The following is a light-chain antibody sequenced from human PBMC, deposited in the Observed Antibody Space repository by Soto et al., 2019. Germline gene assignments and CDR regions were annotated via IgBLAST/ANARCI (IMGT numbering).Light chain of an antibody. Sequence: QLVLTQPPSVSGAPGQRVTISCTGSSSNIGAGYDVHWYQQLPGTAPKLLIYGNSNRPSGVPDRFSGSKSGTSASLAITGLQAEDEADYYCQSYDSSLSASHVVFGGGTKLTVL. CDR3: QSYDSSLSASHVV. J-gene: IGLJ2*01. CDR2: GNS. V-gene: IGLV1-40*01. CDR1: SSNIGAGYD.